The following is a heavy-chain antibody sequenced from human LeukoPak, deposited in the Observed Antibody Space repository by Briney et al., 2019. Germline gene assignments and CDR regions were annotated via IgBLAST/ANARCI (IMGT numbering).Heavy chain of an antibody. V-gene: IGHV3-23*01. J-gene: IGHJ4*02. CDR1: GFTSNNYD. CDR3: ARPSLYSSSWYGY. Sequence: GGTLRLSCAASGFTSNNYDMSCLPHAPGKGLEGVSLITGSGGRRKYADSVKGRLTISRDNSRNTLHLQMDSLRAEDTAVYYCARPSLYSSSWYGYWGQGTLVTVSS. D-gene: IGHD6-13*01. CDR2: ITGSGGRR.